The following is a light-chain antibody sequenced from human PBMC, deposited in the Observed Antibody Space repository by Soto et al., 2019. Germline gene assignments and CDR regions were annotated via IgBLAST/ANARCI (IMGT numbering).Light chain of an antibody. V-gene: IGKV3-20*01. Sequence: EVVLTQSPGTLSLSPGESATLSCRASQSIRSRYLAWYQQRPGQATRLLMYVASNRATGFPDRFVGSGSGTDFTLTISRLEPEDFGVYYCHCETFYQSAVYTFGQGTKVEI. CDR1: QSIRSRY. CDR2: VAS. J-gene: IGKJ2*01. CDR3: HCETFYQSAVYT.